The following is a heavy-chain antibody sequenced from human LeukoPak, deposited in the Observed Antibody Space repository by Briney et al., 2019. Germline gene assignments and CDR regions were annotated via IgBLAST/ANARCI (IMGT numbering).Heavy chain of an antibody. Sequence: GGSLRLSCAASGFTFSSYGMHWVRQAPGKGLEWVAFIRYDGSNKYYADSVKGRFTISRDNSKNTLYLQMNSLRAEDTAVYYCAKDPLETILGVAKGYYYHYMDVWGKGTTVTISS. CDR2: IRYDGSNK. CDR3: AKDPLETILGVAKGYYYHYMDV. V-gene: IGHV3-30*02. CDR1: GFTFSSYG. J-gene: IGHJ6*03. D-gene: IGHD3-3*01.